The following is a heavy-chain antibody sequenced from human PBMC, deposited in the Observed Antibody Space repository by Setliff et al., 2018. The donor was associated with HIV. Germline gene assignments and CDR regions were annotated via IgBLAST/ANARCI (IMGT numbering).Heavy chain of an antibody. V-gene: IGHV3-43*02. CDR3: ARRSSGGDGYNFDY. D-gene: IGHD2-21*01. J-gene: IGHJ4*02. CDR2: ISGDGLSI. Sequence: GGSLRLSCATSGFNFDDYAMHWVRQAPGKGLEWVSLISGDGLSIYYADSVRGRFTISRDSANNAVYLQMNTLKAEDTALYYCARRSSGGDGYNFDYWGQGTLVTVSS. CDR1: GFNFDDYA.